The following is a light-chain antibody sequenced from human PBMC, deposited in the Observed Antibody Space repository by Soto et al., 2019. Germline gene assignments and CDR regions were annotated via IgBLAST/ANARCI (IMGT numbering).Light chain of an antibody. J-gene: IGKJ4*01. CDR2: GAS. CDR1: QSVRSTH. V-gene: IGKV3-20*01. Sequence: EIVLTQSPGTLSLSPGERATLSCRASQSVRSTHLAWYQQKPGQAPRLLIYGASSRATGIPDRFSGSGSGTDFTLTISSLQPDDFATYYCQQYDNYPLTFGGGTKVDIK. CDR3: QQYDNYPLT.